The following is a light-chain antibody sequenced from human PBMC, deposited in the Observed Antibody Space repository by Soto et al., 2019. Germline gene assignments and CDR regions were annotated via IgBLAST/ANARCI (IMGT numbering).Light chain of an antibody. J-gene: IGKJ1*01. CDR1: QGIRSN. CDR3: QTYNSAPWT. CDR2: AAS. Sequence: DIQMTQSPASLSASVGDRVSITCRASQGIRSNLAWYRQKPGKVPKLLIYAASILQSGVSSRFRGSGSGTDFTLTISSLQPEDVATYYCQTYNSAPWTFGQGTKVEI. V-gene: IGKV1-27*01.